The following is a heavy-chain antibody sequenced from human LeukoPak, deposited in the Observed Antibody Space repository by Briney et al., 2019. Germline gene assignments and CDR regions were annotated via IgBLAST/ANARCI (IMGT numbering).Heavy chain of an antibody. CDR1: GFTFSSYW. Sequence: PGGSLRLSCAASGFTFSSYWMSWVRQAPGKGLEWVANIKQDGSEKYYVDSVKGRFTISRDNAKNSLYLQMNSLRAEDTAVYYCARGRVVRGVIGYYFDYWGQGTLVTVSS. D-gene: IGHD3-10*01. CDR2: IKQDGSEK. V-gene: IGHV3-7*01. CDR3: ARGRVVRGVIGYYFDY. J-gene: IGHJ4*02.